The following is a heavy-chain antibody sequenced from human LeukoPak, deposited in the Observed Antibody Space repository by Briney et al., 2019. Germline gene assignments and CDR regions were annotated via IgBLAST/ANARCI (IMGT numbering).Heavy chain of an antibody. J-gene: IGHJ4*02. Sequence: GGSLRLSCAASGFTFSSYAMSWVRQAPGKGLEWVSDINGSGGSTYYADSVKGRFTTSRDNSKNTLYLQMNSLRAEDTAVYYCARVSVGRRIADHWGQGTLVTVSS. D-gene: IGHD6-13*01. CDR1: GFTFSSYA. V-gene: IGHV3-23*01. CDR3: ARVSVGRRIADH. CDR2: INGSGGST.